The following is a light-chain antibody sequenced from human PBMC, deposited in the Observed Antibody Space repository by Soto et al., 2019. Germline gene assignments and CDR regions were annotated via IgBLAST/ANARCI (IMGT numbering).Light chain of an antibody. CDR2: EVT. V-gene: IGLV2-8*01. CDR3: SSYAGSNNRYV. Sequence: QSALTQPPSASGSPGQSVAISCTGTSSDVGGYNFVSWYQQHPGKAPKLIIYEVTKRPSGVPDRFSGSKSGNTASLTVSGRQDDEEADDYCSSYAGSNNRYVFGTGTKVTVL. CDR1: SSDVGGYNF. J-gene: IGLJ1*01.